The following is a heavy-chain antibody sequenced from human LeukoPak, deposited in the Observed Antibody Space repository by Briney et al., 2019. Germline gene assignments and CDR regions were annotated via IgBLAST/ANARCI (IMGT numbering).Heavy chain of an antibody. Sequence: ASVKVSCKASVGTFSSYSISWVRQAPGQGLEGMGRIIPILGTAKYAQKFQGRVKITTDESTSTAYMELSSLRSEDTAVYYCARVSSSSLAGYYYYYYMDVWGKGTTVTVSS. CDR2: IIPILGTA. CDR1: VGTFSSYS. CDR3: ARVSSSSLAGYYYYYYMDV. D-gene: IGHD6-13*01. V-gene: IGHV1-69*05. J-gene: IGHJ6*03.